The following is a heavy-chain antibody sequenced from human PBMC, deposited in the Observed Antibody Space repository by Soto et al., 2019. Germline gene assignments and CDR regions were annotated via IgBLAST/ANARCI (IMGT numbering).Heavy chain of an antibody. CDR2: IIPMFGTA. CDR3: AHFSVGGPARSGAFDI. V-gene: IGHV1-69*01. Sequence: QVQLVQSGAEVKKPGSSVKVSCKASGGTFSNYAINWVRQAPGQGLEWMGGIIPMFGTANYAQNYQARVTITADESTSTAHMELSSLRSEDTAVYFCAHFSVGGPARSGAFDIWGQGTMVIVSS. J-gene: IGHJ3*02. D-gene: IGHD2-2*01. CDR1: GGTFSNYA.